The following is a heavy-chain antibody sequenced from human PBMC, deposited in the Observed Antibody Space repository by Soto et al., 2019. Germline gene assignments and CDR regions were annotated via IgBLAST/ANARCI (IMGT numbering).Heavy chain of an antibody. CDR1: GFTFSSYG. Sequence: GGSLRLSCAASGFTFSSYGMHWVRQAPGKGLEWVAVIWYDGSNKYYADSVKGRFTISRDNSKNTLYLQMNSLRAEDTAVYYCARDWGDGYNFVDWGQGTLVTVSS. CDR3: ARDWGDGYNFVD. V-gene: IGHV3-33*01. D-gene: IGHD3-16*01. CDR2: IWYDGSNK. J-gene: IGHJ4*02.